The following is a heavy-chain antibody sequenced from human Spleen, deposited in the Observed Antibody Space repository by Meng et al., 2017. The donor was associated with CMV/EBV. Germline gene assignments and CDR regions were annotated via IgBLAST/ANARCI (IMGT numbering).Heavy chain of an antibody. CDR1: GDSINSNNYY. Sequence: SETLSLTCTVSGDSINSNNYYWVWIRQSPGKRLEWLGRISYSGTSHQNPSLKGRLAMAVDTSNNQFFLTLTSLTAADTAVYYCARETFSGGQGTLVTVSS. CDR2: ISYSGTS. J-gene: IGHJ4*02. CDR3: ARETFS. V-gene: IGHV4-39*02. D-gene: IGHD3-16*01.